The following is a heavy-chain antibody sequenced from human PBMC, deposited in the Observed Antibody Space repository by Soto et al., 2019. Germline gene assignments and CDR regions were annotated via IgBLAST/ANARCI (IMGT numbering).Heavy chain of an antibody. D-gene: IGHD6-19*01. CDR3: AKEAGAWFHFDY. V-gene: IGHV3-30*18. J-gene: IGHJ4*02. Sequence: GGSLRLSCAASGFIFSDYGMHWVRQAPGKGLEWVAVISSDGFTKNYGGSVKGRFTISRDNSKNILYLEMNSLRVDDTAMYYCAKEAGAWFHFDYWGQGTLVTVSS. CDR2: ISSDGFTK. CDR1: GFIFSDYG.